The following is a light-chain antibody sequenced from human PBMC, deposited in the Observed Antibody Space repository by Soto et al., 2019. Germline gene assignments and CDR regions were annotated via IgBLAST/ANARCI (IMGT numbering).Light chain of an antibody. V-gene: IGKV1-5*03. J-gene: IGKJ1*01. CDR1: QIISNW. CDR2: KAS. Sequence: SASTLSANVGDRVTITRRASQIISNWFAWYQQKPGKAPKILIYKASSLESGVPSRFSGSGSGTEFTLTISSLQPDDFATYYCQQYNGYRWTFGQRTKV. CDR3: QQYNGYRWT.